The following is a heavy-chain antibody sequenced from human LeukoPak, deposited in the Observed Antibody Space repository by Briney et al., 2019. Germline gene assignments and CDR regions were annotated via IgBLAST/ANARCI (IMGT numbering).Heavy chain of an antibody. CDR2: INPSGGST. CDR3: ARGIPMITFGGVLDY. J-gene: IGHJ4*02. CDR1: GYTFTSYF. D-gene: IGHD3-16*01. Sequence: ASVKVSCKASGYTFTSYFMHWVRQAPGQGLEWMGIINPSGGSTSYAQKFQGRVTITADESTSTAYMELSSLRSEDTAVYYCARGIPMITFGGVLDYWGQGTLVTVSS. V-gene: IGHV1-46*01.